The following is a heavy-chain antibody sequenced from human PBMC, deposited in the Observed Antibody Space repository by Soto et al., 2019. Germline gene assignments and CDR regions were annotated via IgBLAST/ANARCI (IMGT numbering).Heavy chain of an antibody. D-gene: IGHD1-26*01. Sequence: SETLSLTCAVYGGSFSGYYWSWIRQPPGKGLEWIGEINHSGSTNYNPSLKSRVTISVDTSKNQFSLKLSSVTAADTAVYYCARGTGLTSGNFDYWGQGTLVTVSS. CDR3: ARGTGLTSGNFDY. V-gene: IGHV4-34*01. CDR2: INHSGST. J-gene: IGHJ4*02. CDR1: GGSFSGYY.